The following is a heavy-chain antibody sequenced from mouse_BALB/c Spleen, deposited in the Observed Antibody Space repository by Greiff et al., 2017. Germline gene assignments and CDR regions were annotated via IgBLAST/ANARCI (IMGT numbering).Heavy chain of an antibody. CDR2: ISSGSSTI. V-gene: IGHV5-17*02. CDR3: ARGNGRFDY. J-gene: IGHJ2*01. D-gene: IGHD1-1*02. CDR1: GFTFSSFG. Sequence: EVQGVESGGGLVQPGGSRKLSCAASGFTFSSFGMHWVRQAPEKGLEWVAYISSGSSTIYYADTVKGRFTISRDNPKNTLFLQMTSLRSEDTAMYYCARGNGRFDYWGQGTTLTVSS.